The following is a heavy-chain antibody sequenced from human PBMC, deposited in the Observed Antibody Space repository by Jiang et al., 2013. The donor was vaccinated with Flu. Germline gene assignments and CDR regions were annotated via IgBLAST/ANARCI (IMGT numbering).Heavy chain of an antibody. Sequence: VQLLESGGGLIQPGGSLRLSCAASGFTVSSNYLTWVRQAPGKGLEWVSLIYSGGNTYYGDSVKGRFTISRDNSKNTLYLQMNSLRAEDTAVYYCARDRLDGPILAGMDVWGQGTTVTVSS. CDR1: GFTVSSNY. CDR3: ARDRLDGPILAGMDV. CDR2: IYSGGNT. D-gene: IGHD5-24*01. J-gene: IGHJ6*02. V-gene: IGHV3-53*01.